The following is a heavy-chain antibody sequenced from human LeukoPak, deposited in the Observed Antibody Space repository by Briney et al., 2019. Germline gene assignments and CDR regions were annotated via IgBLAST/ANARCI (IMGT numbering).Heavy chain of an antibody. CDR2: IYYSGST. J-gene: IGHJ4*02. V-gene: IGHV4-39*07. Sequence: ETLSLTCTVSGGSISSSSYYWGWIRQPPGKGLEWIGSIYYSGSTYYNPSLKSRVTISVDTSKNQFSLKLSSVTAAGTAVYYCARDFPERYFDYWGQGTLVTVSS. CDR1: GGSISSSSYY. CDR3: ARDFPERYFDY.